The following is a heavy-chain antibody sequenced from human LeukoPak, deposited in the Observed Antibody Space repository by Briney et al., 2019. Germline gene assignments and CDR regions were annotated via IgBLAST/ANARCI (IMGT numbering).Heavy chain of an antibody. CDR1: GFTFSGYA. J-gene: IGHJ4*02. CDR3: AKDYYDSSGYFDY. Sequence: GGSLRLSCAASGFTFSGYAMRWVRQAPGKGLEWVSTITGSGGTRYYADSMRGRFTISRDNSENTLYLQMNSLRAEDTAVYYCAKDYYDSSGYFDYWGQGTLVTVSS. CDR2: ITGSGGTR. D-gene: IGHD3-22*01. V-gene: IGHV3-23*01.